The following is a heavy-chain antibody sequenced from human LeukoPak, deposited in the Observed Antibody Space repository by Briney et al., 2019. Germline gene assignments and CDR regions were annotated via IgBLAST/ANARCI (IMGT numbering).Heavy chain of an antibody. CDR2: IYSDGST. CDR3: GRERGRGRDPPWFDY. Sequence: PGGSLRLSCAASGFIVSGDFMSWVRQAPGKGLEWVSVIYSDGSTYYADSVKGRFTISRDNSKNTLDLQMTGLRAEDTAVYYCGRERGRGRDPPWFDYWGQGTLVTVSS. CDR1: GFIVSGDF. J-gene: IGHJ4*02. D-gene: IGHD1-26*01. V-gene: IGHV3-53*01.